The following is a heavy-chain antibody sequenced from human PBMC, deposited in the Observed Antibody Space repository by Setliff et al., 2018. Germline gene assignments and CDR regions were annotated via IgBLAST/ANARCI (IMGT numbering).Heavy chain of an antibody. CDR1: GDSISSSSYY. J-gene: IGHJ4*02. Sequence: PSETLSLTCTVSGDSISSSSYYWGWIRQPPGKGLEWIGSIYYSGSTYYNPSLKSRVTISVDTSKNQFSLKLSSVTAADTAVYYCARDRITIFGVVIPFDYWGQGTLVTVSS. CDR2: IYYSGST. D-gene: IGHD3-3*01. CDR3: ARDRITIFGVVIPFDY. V-gene: IGHV4-39*07.